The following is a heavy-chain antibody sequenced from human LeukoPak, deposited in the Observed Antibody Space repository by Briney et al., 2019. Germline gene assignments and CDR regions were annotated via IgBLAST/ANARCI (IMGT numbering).Heavy chain of an antibody. CDR3: ARDSSGSYDH. J-gene: IGHJ1*01. Sequence: AALKDSCKASRYSFTSYYMQWLRQAPGQGREWMGITDPSGGSTGYAPKFHGRVIMTRDTSTSTVYMDLSSLRAEDTAVYYCARDSSGSYDHWGQGTLVTVYS. CDR1: RYSFTSYY. D-gene: IGHD1-26*01. V-gene: IGHV1-46*01. CDR2: TDPSGGST.